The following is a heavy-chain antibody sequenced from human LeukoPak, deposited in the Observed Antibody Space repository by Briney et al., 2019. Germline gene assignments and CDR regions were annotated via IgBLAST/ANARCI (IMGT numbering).Heavy chain of an antibody. D-gene: IGHD6-19*01. J-gene: IGHJ4*02. CDR3: TRDEQWLVYFDY. V-gene: IGHV6-1*01. Sequence: SQTLSLTCAISGDSVSSNSAAWNWIRQSPSRGLEWLGRTYYRSKWCNDCAESVKSRITINPDTSKNQFSLQLNSVTPEDTAVYYCTRDEQWLVYFDYWGQGTLVTVSS. CDR1: GDSVSSNSAA. CDR2: TYYRSKWCN.